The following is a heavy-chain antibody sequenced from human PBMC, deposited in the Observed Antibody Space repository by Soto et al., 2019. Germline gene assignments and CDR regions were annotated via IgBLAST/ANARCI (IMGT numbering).Heavy chain of an antibody. Sequence: QVQLVESGGGVVQPGRSLRLSCAASGFTFSSYGMHWVRQAPGKGLEWVAVISYDGSNKYYADSVKGRFTISRDNSKNTLYLQMNSLRAEDTAVYYCAKEGYDFWSGYYKRRYYFDYWGQGTLVTVSS. V-gene: IGHV3-30*18. CDR3: AKEGYDFWSGYYKRRYYFDY. D-gene: IGHD3-3*01. CDR2: ISYDGSNK. CDR1: GFTFSSYG. J-gene: IGHJ4*02.